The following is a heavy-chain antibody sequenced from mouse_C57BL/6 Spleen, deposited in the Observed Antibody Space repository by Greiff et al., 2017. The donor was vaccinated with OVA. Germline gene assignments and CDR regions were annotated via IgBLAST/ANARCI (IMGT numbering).Heavy chain of an antibody. D-gene: IGHD2-5*01. CDR1: GFTFSSYA. J-gene: IGHJ4*01. CDR2: ISSGGDYI. V-gene: IGHV5-9-1*02. CDR3: TRDSNYYAMDY. Sequence: EVQVVESGEGLVKPGGSLKLSCAASGFTFSSYAMSWVRQTPEKRLEWVAYISSGGDYIYYADTVKGRFTISRDNARNTLYLQMSSLKSEDTAMYYCTRDSNYYAMDYWGQGTSVTVSS.